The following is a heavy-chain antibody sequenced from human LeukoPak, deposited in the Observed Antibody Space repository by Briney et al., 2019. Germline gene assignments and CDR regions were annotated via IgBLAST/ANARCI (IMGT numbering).Heavy chain of an antibody. D-gene: IGHD6-6*01. CDR3: ARGLSPWYSSSGGLLDY. Sequence: PSQTLSLTCTVSGGSISSGDYYWSWIRQPPGKGLEWIGYIYYSGSTYYNPSLKSRVTISVDTSKNQFSLKLSSVTAADTAVYYCARGLSPWYSSSGGLLDYWGQGTLVTVSS. V-gene: IGHV4-30-4*08. CDR2: IYYSGST. CDR1: GGSISSGDYY. J-gene: IGHJ4*02.